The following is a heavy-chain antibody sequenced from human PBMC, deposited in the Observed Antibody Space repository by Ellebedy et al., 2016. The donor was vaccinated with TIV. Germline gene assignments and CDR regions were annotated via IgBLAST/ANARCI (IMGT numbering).Heavy chain of an antibody. D-gene: IGHD6-6*01. J-gene: IGHJ4*02. CDR1: GFTFDDYA. V-gene: IGHV3-9*01. Sequence: GGSLRLXXAASGFTFDDYAMHWVRQAPGKGLEWVSGISWNSGTTDYADFVKGRSTISRDNAKNSLYLQMNRLRADDTAFYYCARDLRITARDYYLDYWGQGTLVTVSS. CDR3: ARDLRITARDYYLDY. CDR2: ISWNSGTT.